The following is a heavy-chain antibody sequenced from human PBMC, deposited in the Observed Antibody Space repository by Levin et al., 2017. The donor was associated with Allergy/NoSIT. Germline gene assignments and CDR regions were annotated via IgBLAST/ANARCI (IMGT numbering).Heavy chain of an antibody. CDR3: ARGQYSSGWYGYGMNV. D-gene: IGHD6-19*01. CDR1: GIAFRDYW. J-gene: IGHJ6*02. Sequence: GGSLRLSCAASGIAFRDYWMHWVRQVPGKGLVWVSRINSDGSSTRYADSLKGRFTISRDNAKNTLYLQMNSLRDEDTAVYFCARGQYSSGWYGYGMNVWGHGTTVTVSS. V-gene: IGHV3-74*01. CDR2: INSDGSST.